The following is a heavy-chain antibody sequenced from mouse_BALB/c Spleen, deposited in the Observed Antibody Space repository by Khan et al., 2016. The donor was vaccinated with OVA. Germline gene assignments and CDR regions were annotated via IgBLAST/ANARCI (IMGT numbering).Heavy chain of an antibody. Sequence: EVELVESGGGLVQPGGSRKLSCAASGFTFSDYGMAWIRQGPGKGPEWITFISSLAYNFYYADTVTGRFTISRENAKNTLYLEMNSLRTENKAMDWWARGGTGGFSYWGQGTLVTVST. CDR2: ISSLAYNF. V-gene: IGHV5-15*02. J-gene: IGHJ3*01. CDR3: ARGGTGGFSY. CDR1: GFTFSDYG.